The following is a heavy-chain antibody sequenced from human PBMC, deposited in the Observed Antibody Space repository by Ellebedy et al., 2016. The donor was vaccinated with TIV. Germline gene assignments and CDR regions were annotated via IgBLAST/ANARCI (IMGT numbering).Heavy chain of an antibody. D-gene: IGHD3-22*01. CDR2: ISYDGSNK. CDR1: GFTFSSYA. J-gene: IGHJ3*01. Sequence: PGGSLRLSCAASGFTFSSYAMHWVRQAPGKGLEWVAVISYDGSNKYYADSVKGRLTISRDNSKNTLFLQMSTLRAEDTAVYYCARPLDMIVVVSAAFDVWGQGTMVTVFS. V-gene: IGHV3-30*04. CDR3: ARPLDMIVVVSAAFDV.